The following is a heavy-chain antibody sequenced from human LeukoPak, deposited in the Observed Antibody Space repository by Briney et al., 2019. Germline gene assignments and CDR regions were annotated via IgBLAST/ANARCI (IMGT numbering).Heavy chain of an antibody. CDR3: ARGGYYYDSSGYYYGIDY. CDR1: GYTFTGYY. CDR2: INPNSGGT. J-gene: IGHJ4*02. V-gene: IGHV1-2*06. Sequence: GASVKVSCKASGYTFTGYYMHWARQAPGQGLEWMGRINPNSGGTNYAQKFQGRVTMTRDTSISTAYMELSRLRSDDTAVYYCARGGYYYDSSGYYYGIDYWGQGTLVTVSS. D-gene: IGHD3-22*01.